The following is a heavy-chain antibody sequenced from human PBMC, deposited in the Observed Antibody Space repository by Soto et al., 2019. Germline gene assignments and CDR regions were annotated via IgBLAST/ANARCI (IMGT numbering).Heavy chain of an antibody. CDR3: ARVDIGVYAFDI. D-gene: IGHD3-9*01. CDR2: IYSGGSI. J-gene: IGHJ3*02. V-gene: IGHV4-59*01. Sequence: VSGGSILRYYWSRIRQSPGKGLEWIGYIYSGGSISYNPSLRSRVTILLDTSKNQFSLRLTSATAADTAVYYCARVDIGVYAFDIWGHGTMVTVSS. CDR1: GGSILRYY.